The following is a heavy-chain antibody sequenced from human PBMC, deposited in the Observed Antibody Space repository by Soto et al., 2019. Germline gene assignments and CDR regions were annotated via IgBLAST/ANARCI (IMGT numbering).Heavy chain of an antibody. V-gene: IGHV1-46*01. D-gene: IGHD2-2*01. CDR3: ARDRGICSSTSCYYYYYYYGMDV. CDR2: INPSGGST. Sequence: ASVKVSCKASGYTFTSYYMHWVRQAPGQGLEWMGIINPSGGSTSYAQKFQGRVTMTRDTSTSTVYMELSSLRSEDTAVYYCARDRGICSSTSCYYYYYYYGMDVWGQGTTVTVSS. J-gene: IGHJ6*02. CDR1: GYTFTSYY.